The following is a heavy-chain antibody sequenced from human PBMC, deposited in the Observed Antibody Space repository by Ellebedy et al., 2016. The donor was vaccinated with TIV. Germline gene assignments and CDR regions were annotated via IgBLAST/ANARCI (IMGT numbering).Heavy chain of an antibody. Sequence: AASVKVSCKASGYIFTGYHMHWVRQAPGQGLEWMGWINPNRGDTNYAQRFQGRVTMTTDTSSSTAYMELRRRRSEDTAVYYCATLRAQITISWGQGTLVTVSS. V-gene: IGHV1-2*02. J-gene: IGHJ5*02. CDR1: GYIFTGYH. D-gene: IGHD3-3*01. CDR2: INPNRGDT. CDR3: ATLRAQITIS.